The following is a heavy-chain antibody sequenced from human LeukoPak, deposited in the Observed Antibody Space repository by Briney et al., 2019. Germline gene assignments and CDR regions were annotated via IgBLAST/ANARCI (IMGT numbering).Heavy chain of an antibody. CDR2: IYYSGST. D-gene: IGHD4-11*01. CDR1: GGSISSGDYY. J-gene: IGHJ4*02. Sequence: PSETLSLTCTVSGGSISSGDYYWSWIRQPPGKGLEWIGYIYYSGSTHYNPSLKSRVTISVDTSKNQFSLKLSSVTAADTAVYYCASMTTVTSDFDYWGQGTLVTVSS. CDR3: ASMTTVTSDFDY. V-gene: IGHV4-30-4*08.